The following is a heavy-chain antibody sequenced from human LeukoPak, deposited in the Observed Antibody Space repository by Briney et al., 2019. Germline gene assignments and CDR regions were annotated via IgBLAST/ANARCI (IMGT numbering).Heavy chain of an antibody. V-gene: IGHV3-23*01. CDR3: AKGDGYSYGRYYFDY. Sequence: GGSLRLSCAASGFTFSSYAMGWVRQAPGKGLEWVSAITASGGNTYYADSVKGRFTISRDNSKNTLYLQVNSLRAEDTAVYYCAKGDGYSYGRYYFDYWGQGTLVTVSS. J-gene: IGHJ4*02. D-gene: IGHD5-18*01. CDR2: ITASGGNT. CDR1: GFTFSSYA.